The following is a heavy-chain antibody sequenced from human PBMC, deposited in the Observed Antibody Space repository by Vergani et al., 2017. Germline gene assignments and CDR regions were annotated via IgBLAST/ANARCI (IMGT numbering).Heavy chain of an antibody. Sequence: QVQLVQSGAEVKKPGSSVKVSCKASGGTFSSYAISWVRQAPGQGLEWMGGIIPIFGTANYAQKFQGIVTITADESTSTDYMGLCSLRSEDTALYYCARDITVTTFGIQALQTDYWGQGTLVTVSS. CDR3: ARDITVTTFGIQALQTDY. J-gene: IGHJ4*02. V-gene: IGHV1-69*01. D-gene: IGHD4-17*01. CDR1: GGTFSSYA. CDR2: IIPIFGTA.